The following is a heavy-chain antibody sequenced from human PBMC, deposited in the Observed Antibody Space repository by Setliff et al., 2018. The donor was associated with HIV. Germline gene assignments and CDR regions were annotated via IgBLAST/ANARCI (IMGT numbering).Heavy chain of an antibody. CDR2: INPHTGVT. Sequence: GASVKVSCKASGYSFTRNQIHWVRQAPGQGLEWMGNINPHTGVTKYAEKFQGRVTMTRDTSINTIYMELSRLRSDDTAVYYCARDLRDGFEEWFSTLDDGMDVWGQGTTVTVSS. CDR3: ARDLRDGFEEWFSTLDDGMDV. J-gene: IGHJ6*02. V-gene: IGHV1-2*02. CDR1: GYSFTRNQ. D-gene: IGHD3-3*01.